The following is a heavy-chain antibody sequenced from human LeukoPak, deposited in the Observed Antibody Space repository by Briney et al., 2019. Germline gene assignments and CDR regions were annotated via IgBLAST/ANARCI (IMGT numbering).Heavy chain of an antibody. J-gene: IGHJ5*02. CDR2: IWNDGSDK. CDR3: ARDAVDPKTTRHNWFDP. CDR1: GFSFSTYG. Sequence: GGSLRLSCAASGFSFSTYGMHWVRQAPGKGLEWVAVIWNDGSDKRYADSVKGRFTVSRDNSKNTLYLQMNSLRGDDTAIYYCARDAVDPKTTRHNWFDPWGQGTPVTVSS. V-gene: IGHV3-33*08. D-gene: IGHD1-1*01.